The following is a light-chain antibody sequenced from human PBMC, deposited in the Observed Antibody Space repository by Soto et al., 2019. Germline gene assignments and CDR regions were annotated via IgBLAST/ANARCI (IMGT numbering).Light chain of an antibody. Sequence: EIVLTQSPGTLSWSPGERATLSCRASQSVSSSYLAWYQQKPGQAPRLLIYGASSRATGIPDRFSGSGSGTDFTLTISRLEPEDFAVYYCQQYGSSPLFTFGPGTKVDI. CDR2: GAS. J-gene: IGKJ3*01. CDR3: QQYGSSPLFT. V-gene: IGKV3-20*01. CDR1: QSVSSSY.